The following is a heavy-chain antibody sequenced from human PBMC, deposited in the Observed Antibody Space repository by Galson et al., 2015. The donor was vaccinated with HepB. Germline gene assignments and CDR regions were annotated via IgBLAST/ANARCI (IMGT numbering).Heavy chain of an antibody. CDR2: INAGNGNT. V-gene: IGHV1-3*01. CDR1: GYTFTSYA. D-gene: IGHD3-10*01. J-gene: IGHJ3*02. CDR3: ASPWFGELTSGWLDAFDI. Sequence: SVKVSCKASGYTFTSYAMHWVRQAPGQRLEWMGWINAGNGNTKYSQKFQGRVTITRDTSASTAYMELSSLRSEDTAVYYCASPWFGELTSGWLDAFDIWGQGTMVTVSS.